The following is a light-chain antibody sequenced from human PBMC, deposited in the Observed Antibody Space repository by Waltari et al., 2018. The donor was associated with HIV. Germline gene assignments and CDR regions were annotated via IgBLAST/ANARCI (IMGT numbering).Light chain of an antibody. CDR1: TSDIGRY. Sequence: QSALTQPASVSGSPGQSVTISCTADTSDIGRYVSWYQQHPGKVPKLIIFDVTRRPSGTSARFSDSKSANSAYLAISGLQTDDEAHYFCTSYIGASRLFGGGTKLTVL. V-gene: IGLV2-14*03. J-gene: IGLJ2*01. CDR2: DVT. CDR3: TSYIGASRL.